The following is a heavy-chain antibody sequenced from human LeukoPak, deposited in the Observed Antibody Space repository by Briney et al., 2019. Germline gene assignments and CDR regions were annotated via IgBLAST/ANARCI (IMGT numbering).Heavy chain of an antibody. CDR1: GFTVSSNY. D-gene: IGHD2/OR15-2a*01. CDR3: ARAVEAESPFDY. J-gene: IGHJ4*02. Sequence: GGSLRLSCAASGFTVSSNYMSWVRQAPGKGLEWVSVIYSGGSTYYADSVKGRFTISRDNSKNTLYLQVNSLRAEDTAVYYCARAVEAESPFDYWGQGTLVTVSS. CDR2: IYSGGST. V-gene: IGHV3-53*01.